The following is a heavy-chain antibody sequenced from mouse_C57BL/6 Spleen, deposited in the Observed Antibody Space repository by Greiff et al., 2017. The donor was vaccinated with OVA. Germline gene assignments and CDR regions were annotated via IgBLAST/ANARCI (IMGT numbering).Heavy chain of an antibody. Sequence: QVQLQQPGAELVKPGASVKLSCKASGYTFTSYWMQWVKQRPGQGLEWIGEIDPSGSYTNYNEKFKGKATLTVDTSSSTAYMQLSSLTSEDSAVYYCARGDYSNGCYAMDYWGQGTSVTVSS. CDR2: IDPSGSYT. D-gene: IGHD2-5*01. CDR1: GYTFTSYW. V-gene: IGHV1-50*01. J-gene: IGHJ4*01. CDR3: ARGDYSNGCYAMDY.